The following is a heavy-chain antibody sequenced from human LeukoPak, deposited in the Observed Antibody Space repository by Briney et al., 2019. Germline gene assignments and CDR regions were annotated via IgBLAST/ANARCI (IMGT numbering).Heavy chain of an antibody. V-gene: IGHV4-59*01. CDR2: IYYSGST. J-gene: IGHJ5*02. Sequence: SETLSLTCTVSGGXISSYYWSWIRQPPGKGLEWIGYIYYSGSTNYNPSLKSRVTISVDTSKNQFSLKLSSVTAADTAVYYCARTRTALSWFDPWGQGTLVTVSS. CDR1: GGXISSYY. CDR3: ARTRTALSWFDP.